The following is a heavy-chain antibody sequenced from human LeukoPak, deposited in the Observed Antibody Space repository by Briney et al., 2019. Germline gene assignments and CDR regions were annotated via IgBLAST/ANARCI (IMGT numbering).Heavy chain of an antibody. D-gene: IGHD3-3*01. V-gene: IGHV3-48*01. CDR2: ISSSSSNI. CDR1: GFTFSSYS. CDR3: ARDRNTDFWSGYYTNYFDY. J-gene: IGHJ4*02. Sequence: GGSLRLSCAASGFTFSSYSMNWVRQAPGKGLEWVSYISSSSSNIDYADSVKGRFTISRDNAKNLLYLQMNSLRAEDTAVYYCARDRNTDFWSGYYTNYFDYWGQGTLVTVSS.